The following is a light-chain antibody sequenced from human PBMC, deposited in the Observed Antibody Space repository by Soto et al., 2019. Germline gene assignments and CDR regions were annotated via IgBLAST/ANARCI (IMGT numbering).Light chain of an antibody. CDR1: NRDVGSYNL. CDR2: EVR. Sequence: QSVLTQPASVSGSPGQSITIACTGTNRDVGSYNLVSWYQQRPGEAPKLIISEVRNRPSGLSYRFTGSKSGNTASLTISGLQAEDEADYYCSSYTTTSTLVFGGGTKLTVL. V-gene: IGLV2-14*01. CDR3: SSYTTTSTLV. J-gene: IGLJ3*02.